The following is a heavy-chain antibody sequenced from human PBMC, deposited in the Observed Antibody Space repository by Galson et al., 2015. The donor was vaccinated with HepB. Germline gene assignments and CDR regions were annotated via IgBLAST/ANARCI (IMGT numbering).Heavy chain of an antibody. V-gene: IGHV3-23*01. Sequence: SLRLSCAASGFSFSTYAMSWVRQAPGKGLEWLSAISGNGDGTYYADSVRGRFSISRDNSKDTLYLQMHSLRGDDTALYYCVRSGGGVISGVVIKSYFDYWGQGTLVTVSS. CDR2: ISGNGDGT. D-gene: IGHD3-3*01. J-gene: IGHJ4*02. CDR3: VRSGGGVISGVVIKSYFDY. CDR1: GFSFSTYA.